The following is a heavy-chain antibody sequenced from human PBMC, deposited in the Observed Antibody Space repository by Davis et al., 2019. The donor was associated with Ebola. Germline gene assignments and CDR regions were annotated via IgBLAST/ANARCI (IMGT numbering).Heavy chain of an antibody. CDR3: ARGGGAAWLLYYYYGMDV. D-gene: IGHD3-22*01. CDR2: INPHNGNT. J-gene: IGHJ6*04. CDR1: GYTFTSYG. Sequence: ASVKVSCKASGYTFTSYGITWVRQAPGQGREWMGWINPHNGNTNYAQNVQGRGTMTTDTSTSTAYMEVGIRRSDDTAVYYCARGGGAAWLLYYYYGMDVWGKGTTVTVSS. V-gene: IGHV1-18*04.